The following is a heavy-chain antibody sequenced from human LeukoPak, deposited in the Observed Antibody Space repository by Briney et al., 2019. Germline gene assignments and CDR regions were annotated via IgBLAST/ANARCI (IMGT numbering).Heavy chain of an antibody. CDR1: GGSIGRYY. Sequence: SETLSLTCSVSGGSIGRYYWNWIRQPPGKGLEWIGSSHYSGSTNYNPSLKSRVSISADASKNQFSLKLSSVTAADTAVYYCAREFRIPAARVYSFDSWGQGTLVTVFS. CDR3: AREFRIPAARVYSFDS. CDR2: SHYSGST. V-gene: IGHV4-59*01. J-gene: IGHJ4*02. D-gene: IGHD6-25*01.